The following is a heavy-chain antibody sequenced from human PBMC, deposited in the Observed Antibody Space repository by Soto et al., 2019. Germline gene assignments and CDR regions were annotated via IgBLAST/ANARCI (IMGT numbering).Heavy chain of an antibody. CDR1: GFTFSSYG. V-gene: IGHV3-33*01. CDR2: IWYDGSNK. CDR3: ARDRRCSSTSCSTWFDP. Sequence: PGGSLRLSCAASGFTFSSYGMHWVRQAPGKGLEWVAVIWYDGSNKYYADSVKGRFTISRDNSKNTLYLQMNSLRAEDTAVYYCARDRRCSSTSCSTWFDPCGQGTLVTVSS. J-gene: IGHJ5*02. D-gene: IGHD2-2*01.